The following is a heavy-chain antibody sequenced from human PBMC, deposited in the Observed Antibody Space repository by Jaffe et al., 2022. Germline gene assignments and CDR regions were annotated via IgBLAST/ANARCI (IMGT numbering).Heavy chain of an antibody. J-gene: IGHJ3*02. CDR3: ARKAVEWLLYGDAFDI. Sequence: QLQLQESGPGLVKPSETLSLTCTVSGGSISSSSYYWGWIRQPPGKGLEWIGSIYYSGSTYYNPSLKSRVTISVDTSKNQFSLKLSSVTAADTAVYYCARKAVEWLLYGDAFDIWGQGTMVTVSS. V-gene: IGHV4-39*01. D-gene: IGHD3-3*01. CDR2: IYYSGST. CDR1: GGSISSSSYY.